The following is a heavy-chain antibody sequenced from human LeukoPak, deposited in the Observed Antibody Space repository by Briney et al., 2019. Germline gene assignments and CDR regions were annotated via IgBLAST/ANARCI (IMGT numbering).Heavy chain of an antibody. Sequence: PGGSLRLSCAASGFTFSSYAMSWVRQAPGKGLEWVSSISDSGGTTFYADSVKGRFTISRDNSKNTLYLQMNCLRAEETAVYYCAKGGGQTFDYWGQGTLVTVSS. J-gene: IGHJ4*02. V-gene: IGHV3-23*01. CDR3: AKGGGQTFDY. CDR1: GFTFSSYA. D-gene: IGHD3-16*01. CDR2: ISDSGGTT.